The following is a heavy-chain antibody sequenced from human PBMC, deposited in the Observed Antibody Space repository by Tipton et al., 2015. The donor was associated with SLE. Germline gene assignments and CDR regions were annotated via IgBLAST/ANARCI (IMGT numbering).Heavy chain of an antibody. D-gene: IGHD1-26*01. V-gene: IGHV3-7*03. CDR3: ASLGGGRFVGSLDI. Sequence: GSLRLSCAASGFTLRSYWMSWVRQAPGKGLEWVANINQEGNEEKYVDSVKGRFTISRDNSKNTLFLQMNKLRVEDTAVYYCASLGGGRFVGSLDIWGQGTNVTVSS. J-gene: IGHJ3*02. CDR1: GFTLRSYW. CDR2: INQEGNEE.